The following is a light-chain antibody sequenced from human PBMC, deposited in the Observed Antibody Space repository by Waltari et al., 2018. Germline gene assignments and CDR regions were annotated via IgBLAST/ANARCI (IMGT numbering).Light chain of an antibody. CDR3: SSYTSSSTLV. CDR2: DVS. CDR1: SSDVGGYTY. V-gene: IGLV2-14*03. J-gene: IGLJ2*01. Sequence: QSITISCTGTSSDVGGYTYVSWYQQHPGKAPKLMIYDVSNRPSGVSYRFSGSKSGNTASLTISGLQAEDEADYYCSSYTSSSTLVFGGGTKLTVL.